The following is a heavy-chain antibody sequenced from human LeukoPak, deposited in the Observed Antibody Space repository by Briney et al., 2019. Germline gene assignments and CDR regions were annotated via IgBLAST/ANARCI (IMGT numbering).Heavy chain of an antibody. Sequence: SETLSLTCTVSGGSISSYYWSWIRQPPGKGLEWIGYIYYSGSTNYNPSLKSRVTISVDTSKNQFPLKLSSVTAADTAVYYCARDLGYSGYDLGYYFDYWGQGTLVTVSS. D-gene: IGHD5-12*01. CDR1: GGSISSYY. J-gene: IGHJ4*02. CDR2: IYYSGST. V-gene: IGHV4-59*13. CDR3: ARDLGYSGYDLGYYFDY.